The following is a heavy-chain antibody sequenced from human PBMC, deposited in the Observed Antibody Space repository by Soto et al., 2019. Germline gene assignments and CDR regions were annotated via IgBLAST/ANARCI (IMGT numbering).Heavy chain of an antibody. CDR1: GGTFSSYA. CDR3: ARVIREEKYYYDSRGYPPVD. D-gene: IGHD3-22*01. CDR2: IIPIFGTA. J-gene: IGHJ4*02. V-gene: IGHV1-69*01. Sequence: QVQLVQSGAEVKKPGSSVKVSCKASGGTFSSYAISWVRQAPGQGLEWMGGIIPIFGTANYAQKFQGRVTITADESTSTAYMVLSSLRSEDTAVYYCARVIREEKYYYDSRGYPPVDWGQGNLVTVSS.